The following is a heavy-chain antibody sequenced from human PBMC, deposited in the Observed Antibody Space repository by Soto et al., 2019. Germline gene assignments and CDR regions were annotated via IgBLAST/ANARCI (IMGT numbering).Heavy chain of an antibody. D-gene: IGHD2-15*01. Sequence: GGSLRLSCAASGFTFSTYGMHSVRQAPGKGLEWVALVWFDGSDKYSSDSVKGRFTISRDNSKNTLYLQMNSLRAEDTAVYYYARLYCSASSCYSVGGFDIWGQGTMVTVSS. J-gene: IGHJ3*02. CDR3: ARLYCSASSCYSVGGFDI. CDR1: GFTFSTYG. CDR2: VWFDGSDK. V-gene: IGHV3-33*01.